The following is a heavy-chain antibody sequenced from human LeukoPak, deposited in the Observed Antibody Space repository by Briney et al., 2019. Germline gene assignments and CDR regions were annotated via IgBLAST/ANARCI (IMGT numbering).Heavy chain of an antibody. CDR1: GGSISSYY. CDR2: IYYSGST. Sequence: PSETLSLTCTVSGGSISSYYWSWIRQPPGKGLEWIGYIYYSGSTNYNPSLKSRVTISVDTSKNQFSLKLSSVTAADTAVYYCARHPRYVMFHGMDVWGQGTTVTVSS. D-gene: IGHD3-10*02. V-gene: IGHV4-59*08. J-gene: IGHJ6*02. CDR3: ARHPRYVMFHGMDV.